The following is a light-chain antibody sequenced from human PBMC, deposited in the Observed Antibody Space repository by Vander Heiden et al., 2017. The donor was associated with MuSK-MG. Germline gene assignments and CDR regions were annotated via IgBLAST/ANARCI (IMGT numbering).Light chain of an antibody. CDR2: GAS. V-gene: IGKV3-15*01. Sequence: EIVMTQSPATLSVSPGERATLSCRASQSVSSYLAWYQLKPGQAPRLLIYGASTRATDIPARFSGSGSGAEFTLTISSRQSEDFAVYYCQQYSYWPKFTFGGGTKVEIK. CDR3: QQYSYWPKFT. CDR1: QSVSSY. J-gene: IGKJ4*01.